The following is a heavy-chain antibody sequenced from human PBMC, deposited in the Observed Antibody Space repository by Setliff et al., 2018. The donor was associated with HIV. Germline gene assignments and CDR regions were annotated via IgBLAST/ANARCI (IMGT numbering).Heavy chain of an antibody. D-gene: IGHD6-25*01. V-gene: IGHV1-2*02. CDR2: INPYSGGT. CDR3: TRPLRTRSAIDPFHI. Sequence: ASVQVSCKASGYTFTGNSDYYLHWVRQAPGQGLEWMGWINPYSGGTLYAKKFQGRVTMTRDTSISTAYMELSRLRSDDSALYYCTRPLRTRSAIDPFHIWGQGTMVTVSS. CDR1: GYTFTGNSDYY. J-gene: IGHJ3*02.